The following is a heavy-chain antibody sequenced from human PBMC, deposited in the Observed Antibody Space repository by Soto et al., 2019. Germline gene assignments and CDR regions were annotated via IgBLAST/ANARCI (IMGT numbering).Heavy chain of an antibody. V-gene: IGHV4-59*01. CDR2: ISSSGHT. Sequence: SETLSLTCTVSGGYISSYYWSWARQPPGKGLEWIGYISSSGHTIYTPSLKSRVTLSVDTSKNQFSLKLRSVTAADTAVYFCAREVETDALDIWGQGTMVTVSS. J-gene: IGHJ3*02. CDR1: GGYISSYY. CDR3: AREVETDALDI.